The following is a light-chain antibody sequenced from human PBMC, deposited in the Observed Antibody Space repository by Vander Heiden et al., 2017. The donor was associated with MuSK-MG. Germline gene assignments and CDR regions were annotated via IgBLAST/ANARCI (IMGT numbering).Light chain of an antibody. CDR3: QQENSDSTNWT. J-gene: IGKJ1*01. CDR1: QSISSW. CDR2: KAS. Sequence: DIQMTQSPSTLSASVGDRVTITCRASQSISSWLAWYQQKPGKAPKLLIYKASSLETGVKSRFSGSGDATAVTLTISSRLPDDFEPYYCQQENSDSTNWTFGQGTKVEIK. V-gene: IGKV1-5*03.